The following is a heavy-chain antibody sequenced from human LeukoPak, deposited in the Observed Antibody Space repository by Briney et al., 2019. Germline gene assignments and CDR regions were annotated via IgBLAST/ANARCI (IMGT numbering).Heavy chain of an antibody. CDR1: GYTFTGYY. V-gene: IGHV1-2*02. J-gene: IGHJ4*02. Sequence: ASVKVSCKASGYTFTGYYLHWVRQAPGQGLEWMGWINPSGGTNYAQKFQGGVTIIADKSTSTAYMELSSLRSEDTAVYYCARDGRGYSDYDFRYFDYWGQGTPVTVSS. CDR2: INPSGGT. D-gene: IGHD5-12*01. CDR3: ARDGRGYSDYDFRYFDY.